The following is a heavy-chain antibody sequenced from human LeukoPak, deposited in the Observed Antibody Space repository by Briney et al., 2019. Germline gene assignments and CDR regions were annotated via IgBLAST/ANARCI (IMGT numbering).Heavy chain of an antibody. D-gene: IGHD6-19*01. CDR3: ARDRGYSSFDY. CDR2: ISGRGGST. CDR1: GFTFSSYA. Sequence: GGSLRLSCTASGFTFSSYAMTWVRQAPGKGLEWVSTISGRGGSTYYADSVKGQFTISRDNSKDTLYLQMDSLRAEDTAVYYCARDRGYSSFDYWGQGTLVTVSS. V-gene: IGHV3-23*01. J-gene: IGHJ4*02.